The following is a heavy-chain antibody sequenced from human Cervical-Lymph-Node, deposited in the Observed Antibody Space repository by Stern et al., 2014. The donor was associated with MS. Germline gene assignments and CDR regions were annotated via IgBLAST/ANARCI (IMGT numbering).Heavy chain of an antibody. Sequence: QVQLVQSGAEVKKPGASVKVSCKTSGYTFGGNYIHWVRQAPGQGLEWMGRINPNSGGTNYAQKFQGRVTMTRDTSITTASMELSRLRFDDTAIYYCARERGRAGPAMADYWGQGTLVTVSS. J-gene: IGHJ4*02. CDR2: INPNSGGT. D-gene: IGHD5-18*01. V-gene: IGHV1-2*06. CDR1: GYTFGGNY. CDR3: ARERGRAGPAMADY.